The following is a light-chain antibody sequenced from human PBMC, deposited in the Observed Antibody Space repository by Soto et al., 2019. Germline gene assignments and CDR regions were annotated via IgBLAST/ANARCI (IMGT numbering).Light chain of an antibody. CDR2: HAT. Sequence: EIVLTQSPGTLSLSPGERAALSCRASQSVGNNFLGWYQQKPGQSPRLLIYHATNRATGIPDRFSGTASGTDFTLTIRRLEPEDFAVYYCHQYASSPLTFGGGTKVEIK. CDR3: HQYASSPLT. CDR1: QSVGNNF. J-gene: IGKJ4*01. V-gene: IGKV3-20*01.